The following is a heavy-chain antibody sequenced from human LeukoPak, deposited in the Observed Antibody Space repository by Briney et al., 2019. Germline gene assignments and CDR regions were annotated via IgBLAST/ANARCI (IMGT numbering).Heavy chain of an antibody. D-gene: IGHD3-9*01. V-gene: IGHV3-23*01. CDR3: AAGAGILSGYYVY. Sequence: GRSLRLSCAASGFTFSSCDMTWVRQAPGKGPEWVSAISGSGDSTSYADSVKGRFTISRDNSKNTLHLQMNSLRAEDTAIYYCAAGAGILSGYYVYWGQGTLVTVSS. CDR2: ISGSGDST. J-gene: IGHJ4*02. CDR1: GFTFSSCD.